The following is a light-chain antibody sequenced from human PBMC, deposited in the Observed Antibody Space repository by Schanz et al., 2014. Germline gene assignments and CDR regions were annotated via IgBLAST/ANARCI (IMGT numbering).Light chain of an antibody. Sequence: EIVLTQSPATLSLSPGERATLSCRASQTVNTYLAWYQQKPGQAPRLLIYEASSRATGIPARFSGSGSGTDFTLTISSLEPEDFATYYCQQLNSYPPTFGQGTKVEIK. J-gene: IGKJ1*01. CDR2: EAS. V-gene: IGKV3-11*01. CDR3: QQLNSYPPT. CDR1: QTVNTY.